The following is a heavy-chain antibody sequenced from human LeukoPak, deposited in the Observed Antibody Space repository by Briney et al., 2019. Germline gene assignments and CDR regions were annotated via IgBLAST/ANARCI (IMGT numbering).Heavy chain of an antibody. Sequence: GGSLRLSCTVSGFTVSSNSMSWVRQAPGKGLEWVSFIYSDNTHYSDSVKGRFTISRDNSKNTLYLQMNSLRAEDTAVYYCAKDTYDILTGDDYWGQGTLVTVSS. D-gene: IGHD3-9*01. V-gene: IGHV3-53*01. CDR2: IYSDNT. J-gene: IGHJ4*02. CDR1: GFTVSSNS. CDR3: AKDTYDILTGDDY.